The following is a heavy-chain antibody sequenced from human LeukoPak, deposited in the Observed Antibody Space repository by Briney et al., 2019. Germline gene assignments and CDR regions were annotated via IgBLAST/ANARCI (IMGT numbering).Heavy chain of an antibody. CDR2: IRYDGSNK. Sequence: GGSLRLSCAASGFTFSSYGMHWVRQAPGKGLEWVAFIRYDGSNKYYADSVKGRFTISRDNSKNTLYLQMNSLRAEDTAVYYCANSYERGAYGWFDPWGQGTLVTVSS. D-gene: IGHD2-8*01. V-gene: IGHV3-30*02. CDR1: GFTFSSYG. J-gene: IGHJ5*02. CDR3: ANSYERGAYGWFDP.